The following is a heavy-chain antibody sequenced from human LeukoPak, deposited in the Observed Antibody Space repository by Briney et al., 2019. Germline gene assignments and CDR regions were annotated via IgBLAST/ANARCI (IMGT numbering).Heavy chain of an antibody. V-gene: IGHV3-7*01. D-gene: IGHD5-18*01. Sequence: QSGGSLRLSCADSGFTFRDFWMHWVRQAPGKGLEWVANINQDGSHKYYMDSVKGRFTISRDTAKNSVHLQMNSLRAEDTAVCYCARDRGYTSYDYWGQGIQVTVSS. CDR1: GFTFRDFW. J-gene: IGHJ4*02. CDR2: INQDGSHK. CDR3: ARDRGYTSYDY.